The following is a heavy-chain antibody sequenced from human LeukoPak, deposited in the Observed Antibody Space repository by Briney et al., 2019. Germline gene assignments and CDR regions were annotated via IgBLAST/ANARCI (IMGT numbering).Heavy chain of an antibody. Sequence: GGSLRLSCAASGFTFSSYSMNWVRQAPGKGLEWVSSISSSSSYIYYADSVKGRFTISRDNAKNSLYLQMNSLRAEDTAVYYCARDQIGSSFLYWFDPWGQGTLVTVSS. D-gene: IGHD6-13*01. CDR1: GFTFSSYS. CDR3: ARDQIGSSFLYWFDP. CDR2: ISSSSSYI. J-gene: IGHJ5*02. V-gene: IGHV3-21*01.